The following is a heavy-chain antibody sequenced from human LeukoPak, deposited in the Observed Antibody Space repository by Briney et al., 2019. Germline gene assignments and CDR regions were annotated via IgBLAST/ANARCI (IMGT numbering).Heavy chain of an antibody. CDR1: GFTFSSYS. D-gene: IGHD1-1*01. J-gene: IGHJ3*02. Sequence: NPGGSLRLSCAASGFTFSSYSMNWVRQAPGKGLGWVSSITTSSGYIYYADSVKGRFTISRDNAKNSLYLQMNSLRAEDTAVYYCARDRGNGAASDAFDIWGQGTMVTVSS. CDR2: ITTSSGYI. V-gene: IGHV3-21*01. CDR3: ARDRGNGAASDAFDI.